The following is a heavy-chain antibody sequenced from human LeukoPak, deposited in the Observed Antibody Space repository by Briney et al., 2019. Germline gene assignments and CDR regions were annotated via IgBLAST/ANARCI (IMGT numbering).Heavy chain of an antibody. V-gene: IGHV4-30-2*01. Sequence: SETLSLTCTVSGGSISSGGYYWSWIRQPPGKGLEWIGYIYHRGTTYYNPSLESRVTISVDRSKNQFSLKLSSVTAADTAMFYCARVRDPYYYMDVWGKGATVTVSS. CDR3: ARVRDPYYYMDV. J-gene: IGHJ6*03. CDR1: GGSISSGGYY. D-gene: IGHD5-24*01. CDR2: IYHRGTT.